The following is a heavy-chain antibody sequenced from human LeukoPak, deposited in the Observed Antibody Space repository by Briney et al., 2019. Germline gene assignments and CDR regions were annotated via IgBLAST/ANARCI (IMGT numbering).Heavy chain of an antibody. V-gene: IGHV3-21*04. D-gene: IGHD3-3*01. J-gene: IGHJ2*01. CDR2: LSSSTNYI. Sequence: GGSLRLSCAASGFTFTSYTMSWVRQAPGKALEWVSSLSSSTNYIYYADSVTGRFTISRDNAKNSVFLQMTSLRADDTATYYCARAAKGIFGVTTIKSYLYFDVWGRGALVTVSS. CDR1: GFTFTSYT. CDR3: ARAAKGIFGVTTIKSYLYFDV.